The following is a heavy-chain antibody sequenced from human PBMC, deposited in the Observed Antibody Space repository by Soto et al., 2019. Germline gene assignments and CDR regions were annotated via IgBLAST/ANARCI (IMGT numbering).Heavy chain of an antibody. D-gene: IGHD5-12*01. CDR2: FTPKFGTA. CDR1: GVSFTDHG. CDR3: ARGVVSGFEHWYFDL. V-gene: IGHV1-69*01. Sequence: QVQLVQSGAEVKKPGSSVKVSCRASGVSFTDHGISWLRQAPGQGLEWIGGFTPKFGTANYAPKFQGRVSITADEAKTTAPVTLRSLRPEDTAVYFCARGVVSGFEHWYFDLWGRGTLITFSS. J-gene: IGHJ2*01.